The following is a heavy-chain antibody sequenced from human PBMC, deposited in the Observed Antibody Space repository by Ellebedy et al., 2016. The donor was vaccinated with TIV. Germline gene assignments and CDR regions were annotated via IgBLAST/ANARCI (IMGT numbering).Heavy chain of an antibody. CDR3: ARGSGDLPFDY. D-gene: IGHD4-17*01. Sequence: PGGSLRLSCAASGFTFSSYSMNWVRQAPGKGLEWVSCISSSGTYIYYAASLKGRFTISRDSAKNSRYLQMNSLRAEDTAVNYCARGSGDLPFDYWGQGTLVTVSS. V-gene: IGHV3-21*01. CDR2: ISSSGTYI. CDR1: GFTFSSYS. J-gene: IGHJ4*02.